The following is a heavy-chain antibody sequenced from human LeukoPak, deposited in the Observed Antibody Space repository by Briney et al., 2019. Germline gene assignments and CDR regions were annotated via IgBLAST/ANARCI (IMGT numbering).Heavy chain of an antibody. CDR1: GASISSSSYY. J-gene: IGHJ4*02. Sequence: PSETLSLTCTVSGASISSSSYYWGWIRQPPGKGLEWIGSIYYSGSTYYNPSLKSRVTISVDTSKNQFSLKLSSVTAADTAVYYCARAPISYSSSWYSSPHTYFDYWGQGTPVTVSS. CDR3: ARAPISYSSSWYSSPHTYFDY. V-gene: IGHV4-39*01. CDR2: IYYSGST. D-gene: IGHD6-13*01.